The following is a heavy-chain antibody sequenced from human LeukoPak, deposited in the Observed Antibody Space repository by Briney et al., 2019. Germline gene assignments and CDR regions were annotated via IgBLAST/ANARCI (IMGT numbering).Heavy chain of an antibody. CDR1: RFTFENYA. CDR2: ISWNGGII. CDR3: AKAYGYNALYYFDY. Sequence: PGRSLRLSCAASRFTFENYAMHWVRQAPGKGLEWVSGISWNGGIIGYADSVKGRFTISRDNAKNSLYLQMNSLRAEDTALYYCAKAYGYNALYYFDYWGQGTLVTVSS. D-gene: IGHD5-24*01. J-gene: IGHJ4*02. V-gene: IGHV3-9*01.